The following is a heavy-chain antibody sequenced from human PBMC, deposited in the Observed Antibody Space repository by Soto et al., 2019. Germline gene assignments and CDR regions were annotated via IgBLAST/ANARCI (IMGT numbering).Heavy chain of an antibody. Sequence: TGGSLRLSCAASGFTFSSYGMHWVRQAPGKGLEWVAVIWYDGSNKYYADSVKGRFTISRDNSKNTLYLQMNSLRAEDTAVYYCARDRRRFYYYYGMDVWGQGTTVTVSS. CDR3: ARDRRRFYYYYGMDV. CDR2: IWYDGSNK. D-gene: IGHD4-17*01. J-gene: IGHJ6*02. V-gene: IGHV3-33*01. CDR1: GFTFSSYG.